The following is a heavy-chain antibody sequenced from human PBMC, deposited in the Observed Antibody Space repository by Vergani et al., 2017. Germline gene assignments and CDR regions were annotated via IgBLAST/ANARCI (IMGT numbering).Heavy chain of an antibody. Sequence: QVQLQESGPGLVKPSQTLSLTCIVSGGSISSGGYYWSWIRQHPGKGLEGIGYIYYSGSTYYNPSLKSRVTISVDTSKNQFSLKLSSVTAADTAVYYCASRGTGTVIEDYWGQGTLVTVSS. D-gene: IGHD1-1*01. CDR3: ASRGTGTVIEDY. V-gene: IGHV4-31*03. CDR2: IYYSGST. J-gene: IGHJ4*02. CDR1: GGSISSGGYY.